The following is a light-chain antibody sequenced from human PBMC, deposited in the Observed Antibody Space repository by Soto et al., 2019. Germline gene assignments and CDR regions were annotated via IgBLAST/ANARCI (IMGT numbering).Light chain of an antibody. J-gene: IGKJ2*01. CDR1: QSVSSNY. V-gene: IGKV3-20*01. Sequence: EMVLTQSPGTLSLSPGERATLSCRASQSVSSNYLAWYQQKPGQGPRLLIYGASIRATGIPDKFSGSGSGTDFPLTISRLEPEDFAVYYCQQYGNSLAFGQGTKLEIK. CDR3: QQYGNSLA. CDR2: GAS.